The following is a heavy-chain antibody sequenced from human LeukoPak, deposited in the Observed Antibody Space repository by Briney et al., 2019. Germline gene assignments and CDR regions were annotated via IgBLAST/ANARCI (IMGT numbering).Heavy chain of an antibody. CDR2: ISGSGGST. V-gene: IGHV3-23*01. J-gene: IGHJ4*02. D-gene: IGHD1-7*01. Sequence: GRSLRLSCAASGFTFSSYAMSWVRQAPGKGLEWVSAISGSGGSTYYADSVKGRFTISRDNSKNTLYLQMNSLRAEDTSVYYCAKARGRKNGTMFDYWGQGTLVTVSS. CDR3: AKARGRKNGTMFDY. CDR1: GFTFSSYA.